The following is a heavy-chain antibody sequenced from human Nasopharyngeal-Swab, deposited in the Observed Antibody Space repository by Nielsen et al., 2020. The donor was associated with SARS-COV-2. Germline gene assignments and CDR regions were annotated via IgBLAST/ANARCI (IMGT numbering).Heavy chain of an antibody. D-gene: IGHD3-10*01. Sequence: SVKVSCKASGGTFSSYAISWVRQAPGQGLEWMGGIIPIFGTANYAQKFQGRVTITADESTSTAYMELSSLRSEDTAVYYCSRGGYCGSGSYFHYYYGMDVWGQGTTVTVSS. CDR1: GGTFSSYA. CDR2: IIPIFGTA. J-gene: IGHJ6*02. V-gene: IGHV1-69*13. CDR3: SRGGYCGSGSYFHYYYGMDV.